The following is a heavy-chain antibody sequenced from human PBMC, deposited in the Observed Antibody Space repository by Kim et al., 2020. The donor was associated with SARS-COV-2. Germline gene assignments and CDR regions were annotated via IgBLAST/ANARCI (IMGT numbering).Heavy chain of an antibody. CDR2: INHSGST. Sequence: SETLSLTCAVYGGSFSGYYWSWIRQPPGKGLEWIGEINHSGSTNYNPSLKSRVTISVDTSKNQFSLKLSSVTAADTAVYYCARRDRGWYYYYYMDVWGKGTTVTVSS. CDR3: ARRDRGWYYYYYMDV. D-gene: IGHD6-19*01. V-gene: IGHV4-34*01. J-gene: IGHJ6*03. CDR1: GGSFSGYY.